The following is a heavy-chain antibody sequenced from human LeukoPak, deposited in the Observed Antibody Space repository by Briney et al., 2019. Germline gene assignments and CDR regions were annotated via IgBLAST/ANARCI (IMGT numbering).Heavy chain of an antibody. V-gene: IGHV3-23*01. Sequence: GGSLRLSCAASGFTFSSYAMSWVRQAPGKGLEWVSAISGSGGSTYYADSVKGRFTISRDNSKNMGYLQLDSLRVEDTAVYFCAREGHSSGRCGVFDIWGQGTTVTVSS. CDR1: GFTFSSYA. D-gene: IGHD3-22*01. CDR3: AREGHSSGRCGVFDI. J-gene: IGHJ3*02. CDR2: ISGSGGST.